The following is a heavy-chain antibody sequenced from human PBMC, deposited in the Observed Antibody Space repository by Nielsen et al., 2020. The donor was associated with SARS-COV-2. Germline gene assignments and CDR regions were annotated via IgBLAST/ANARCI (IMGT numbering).Heavy chain of an antibody. CDR2: INPSGGST. D-gene: IGHD1-26*01. J-gene: IGHJ6*02. CDR1: GYTFTSYY. Sequence: ASVKVSCKASGYTFTSYYMHWVRQAPGQGLEWMGIINPSGGSTSYAQKFQGRVTMTRDTSTSTVYMELSSLRSEDTAVYYCARDGSSSIDEWELLRGGYYYYGMDVWGQGTTVTVSS. CDR3: ARDGSSSIDEWELLRGGYYYYGMDV. V-gene: IGHV1-46*01.